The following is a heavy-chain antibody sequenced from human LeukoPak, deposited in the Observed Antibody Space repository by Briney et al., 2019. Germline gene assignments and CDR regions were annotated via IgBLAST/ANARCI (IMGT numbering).Heavy chain of an antibody. D-gene: IGHD5-12*01. CDR1: GFTFSSYA. J-gene: IGHJ4*02. CDR3: AKGGVATVDYFDY. Sequence: GGSLRLSCAASGFTFSSYAMSWVRQAPGKGLEWVAVISYDGRNRYYADSVKGRFTISRDDSKNTVYLQMNSLRAEDTALYYCAKGGVATVDYFDYWGQGTLVTVSS. CDR2: ISYDGRNR. V-gene: IGHV3-30*18.